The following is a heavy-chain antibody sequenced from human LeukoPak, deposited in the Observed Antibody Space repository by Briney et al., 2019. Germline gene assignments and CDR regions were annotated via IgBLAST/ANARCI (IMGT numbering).Heavy chain of an antibody. V-gene: IGHV3-9*01. CDR3: AKDTGAVVVTATIDY. CDR1: GFTFDDYA. D-gene: IGHD2-21*02. Sequence: GRSLRLSCAASGFTFDDYAMHWVRQAPGKGLEWVSGISWNSGSIVYADSVKGRFTISRDNAKNSLYLQMNSLRAEDTALYYCAKDTGAVVVTATIDYWGQGTLVTVSS. CDR2: ISWNSGSI. J-gene: IGHJ4*02.